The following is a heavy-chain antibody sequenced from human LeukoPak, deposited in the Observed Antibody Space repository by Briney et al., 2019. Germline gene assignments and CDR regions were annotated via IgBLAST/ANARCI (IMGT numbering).Heavy chain of an antibody. D-gene: IGHD3-3*01. Sequence: GGSLRLSCTASGFTFSSYWMSWVRQAPGKGLEWVANIKQDGSEKYYVDSVKGRFTISRDNAKNSLYLQMNSLRAEDTAVYYCAREYKAGFSRYYDFWSGSCYFDYWGQGTLVTVSS. CDR1: GFTFSSYW. CDR2: IKQDGSEK. V-gene: IGHV3-7*01. CDR3: AREYKAGFSRYYDFWSGSCYFDY. J-gene: IGHJ4*02.